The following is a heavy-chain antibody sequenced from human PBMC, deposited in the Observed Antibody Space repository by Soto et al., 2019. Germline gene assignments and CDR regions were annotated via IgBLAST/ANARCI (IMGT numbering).Heavy chain of an antibody. D-gene: IGHD6-13*01. V-gene: IGHV1-24*01. J-gene: IGHJ5*02. CDR2: FDPEDGET. Sequence: ASVKVSCKVSGYTLTELSMHWVRQAPGKGLEWMGGFDPEDGETIYAQKFQGRVTMTEDTSTDTAYMELSSLRSEDTAVYYCAVPRFGGFGIAAAGTCWFDPWGQGTLVTVSS. CDR3: AVPRFGGFGIAAAGTCWFDP. CDR1: GYTLTELS.